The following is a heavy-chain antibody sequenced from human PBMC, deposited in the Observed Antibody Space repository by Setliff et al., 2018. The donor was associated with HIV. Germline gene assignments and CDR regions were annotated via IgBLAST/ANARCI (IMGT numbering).Heavy chain of an antibody. CDR3: AKGAGFYSDYTFDH. V-gene: IGHV4-59*11. CDR2: IYSTGST. J-gene: IGHJ4*02. CDR1: GPSINIHY. Sequence: SETLSLTCTVSGPSINIHYWSWIRQSPGKAFEWIGYIYSTGSTNYNPSLQSRVTISMVASRNQFSLKVTSVTAADTAVYYCAKGAGFYSDYTFDHWGQGRQVTVSS. D-gene: IGHD4-17*01.